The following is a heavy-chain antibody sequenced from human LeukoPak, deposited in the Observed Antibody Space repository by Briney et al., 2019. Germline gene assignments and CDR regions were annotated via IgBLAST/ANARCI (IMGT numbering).Heavy chain of an antibody. V-gene: IGHV3-48*03. Sequence: GGSLRPSCAASGFTSSSYEMNWVRQAPGKGLDWVSYISSSGSTINYADSVKGRFTISRDNAKSSLYLQMSSLRAEDTAVYYCARRGYSGHDSLDSWGQGTLVTVSS. CDR1: GFTSSSYE. D-gene: IGHD5-12*01. CDR3: ARRGYSGHDSLDS. J-gene: IGHJ4*02. CDR2: ISSSGSTI.